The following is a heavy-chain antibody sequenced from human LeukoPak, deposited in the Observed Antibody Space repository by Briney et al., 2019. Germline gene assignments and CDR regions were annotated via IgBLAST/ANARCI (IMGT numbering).Heavy chain of an antibody. Sequence: PGGSLRLSCSTSGFTFSSYEMNSVPQARGWVLGWVSYISVSSGTITYAYCVNGGFPVYRDNAKNSLYFHLNSLRGEDTAFYYCARGNGGYYYGMAVGGQGTTVTVP. CDR2: ISVSSGTI. D-gene: IGHD3-3*01. CDR1: GFTFSSYE. J-gene: IGHJ6*01. V-gene: IGHV3-48*03. CDR3: ARGNGGYYYGMAV.